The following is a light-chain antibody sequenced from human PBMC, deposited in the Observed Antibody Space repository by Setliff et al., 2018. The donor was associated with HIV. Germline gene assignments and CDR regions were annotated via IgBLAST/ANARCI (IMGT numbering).Light chain of an antibody. Sequence: QSALTQPRSVSGSPGQSVTISCTGTSSDVGGYNYVSWFQHHPGKAPKLMIYDVTKRPSVVPDRFSGSKSGNTASLTISGLQAEDEADYYCCSYAGRYGSSYVFATGTKVTVL. CDR2: DVT. J-gene: IGLJ1*01. V-gene: IGLV2-11*01. CDR3: CSYAGRYGSSYV. CDR1: SSDVGGYNY.